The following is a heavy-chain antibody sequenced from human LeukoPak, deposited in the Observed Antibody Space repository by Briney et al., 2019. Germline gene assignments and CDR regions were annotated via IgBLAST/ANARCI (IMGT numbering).Heavy chain of an antibody. CDR2: IYSGGST. D-gene: IGHD3-22*01. CDR1: GFTVSSNY. V-gene: IGHV3-53*01. J-gene: IGHJ3*02. Sequence: GGSLRLSCAASGFTVSSNYMSWVRQAPGKGLEWVSVIYSGGSTYYADSVKGRFTISRDNSKNTLYLQMNSLRAEDTAVYYCAREGTDSSGYYARAFDIWGQGTMVTVSS. CDR3: AREGTDSSGYYARAFDI.